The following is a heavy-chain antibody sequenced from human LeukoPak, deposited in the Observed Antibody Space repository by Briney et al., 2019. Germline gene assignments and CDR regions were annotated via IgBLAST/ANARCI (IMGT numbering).Heavy chain of an antibody. CDR2: IYHSGST. CDR3: ARGLQHYDILTGYFPPSYYFDY. V-gene: IGHV4-30-2*01. Sequence: SQTLSLTCAVSGGSISSGGYSWSWIRQPPGKGLEWIGYIYHSGSTYYNPSLKSRITISVDRSKSQFSLKLSSVTAADTAVYYCARGLQHYDILTGYFPPSYYFDYWGQGTLVTVSS. CDR1: GGSISSGGYS. J-gene: IGHJ4*02. D-gene: IGHD3-9*01.